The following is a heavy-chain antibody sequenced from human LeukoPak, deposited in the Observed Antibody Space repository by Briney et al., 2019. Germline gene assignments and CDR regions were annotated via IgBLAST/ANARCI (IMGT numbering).Heavy chain of an antibody. D-gene: IGHD2-2*01. J-gene: IGHJ4*02. CDR1: GFTFSSYA. CDR3: ANPSEEYQLLGGGPVY. CDR2: ISGSGGST. Sequence: PGGSLRLSCAASGFTFSSYAMSWVRQAPGKGLEWVSAISGSGGSTYYADSVKGRFTISGDNSKNTLYLQMNSLRAEDTAVCYCANPSEEYQLLGGGPVYWGQGTLVTVSS. V-gene: IGHV3-23*01.